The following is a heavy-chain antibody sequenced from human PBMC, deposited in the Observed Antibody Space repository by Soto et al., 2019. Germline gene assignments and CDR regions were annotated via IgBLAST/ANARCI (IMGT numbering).Heavy chain of an antibody. CDR1: GYTLDELY. J-gene: IGHJ6*03. CDR2: LDPEDGET. V-gene: IGHV1-24*01. D-gene: IGHD2-2*01. Sequence: QVQLVQSGAEVKKPGASVKVSCKVSGYTLDELYMHWVRQAPGKGLEWMGGLDPEDGETIYAQKFQGRVTMTEDTSTDTAYMELSSLRSEDTAVYYCATLRIVVVPAATIPYYYYYMDVWGKGTTVTVSS. CDR3: ATLRIVVVPAATIPYYYYYMDV.